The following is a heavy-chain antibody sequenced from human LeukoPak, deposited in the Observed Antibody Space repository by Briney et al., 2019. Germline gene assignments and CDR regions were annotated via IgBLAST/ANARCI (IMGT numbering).Heavy chain of an antibody. J-gene: IGHJ4*02. Sequence: EGSLRLSCAASGFTFSSYWMSWVRQAPGKGLEWVANINQDGSEKYYVDSVKGRFTISRDNAENSLYLQMASLRAEDMAVYYCAKIGATTGPFDYWGQGILVTVSS. CDR2: INQDGSEK. V-gene: IGHV3-7*01. CDR1: GFTFSSYW. D-gene: IGHD5-12*01. CDR3: AKIGATTGPFDY.